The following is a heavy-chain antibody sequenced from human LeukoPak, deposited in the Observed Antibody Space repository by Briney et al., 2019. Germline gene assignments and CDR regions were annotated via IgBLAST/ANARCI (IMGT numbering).Heavy chain of an antibody. D-gene: IGHD5-12*01. CDR1: GFTFSSYG. CDR3: AKDLKYSGYDTGFFDY. J-gene: IGHJ4*02. Sequence: GGSLRLSCAASGFTFSSYGMHWVRQPPGKGLEWVAFIRYDGSNKYYADSVKGRFTISRDNSKNTVYLQMNSLRTEDTAVYYCAKDLKYSGYDTGFFDYWGQGTLVTVSS. CDR2: IRYDGSNK. V-gene: IGHV3-30*02.